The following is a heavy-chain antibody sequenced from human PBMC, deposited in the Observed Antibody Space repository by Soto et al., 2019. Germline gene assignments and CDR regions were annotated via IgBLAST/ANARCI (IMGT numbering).Heavy chain of an antibody. J-gene: IGHJ5*02. CDR3: AREREIVSGTPWFDP. CDR1: GFTFSSYG. D-gene: IGHD6-19*01. Sequence: GGSLRLSCAASGFTFSSYGMHWVRQAPGKGLEWVAVIWYDGTNKYYADSVKGRFTISRDNSKNTLYLQMNSLRAEDTAVYYCAREREIVSGTPWFDPWGQGTLVTVSS. CDR2: IWYDGTNK. V-gene: IGHV3-33*01.